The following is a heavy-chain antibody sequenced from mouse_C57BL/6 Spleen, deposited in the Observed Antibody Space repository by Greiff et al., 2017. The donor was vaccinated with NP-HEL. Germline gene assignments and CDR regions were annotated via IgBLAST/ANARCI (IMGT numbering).Heavy chain of an antibody. Sequence: QVQLQQPGAELVRPGSSVKLSCKASGYTFTSYWMDWVKQRPGQGLEWIGNIYPSDSETHYNQKFKDKATLTVDKSSSTAYMQLSSLTSEDSAVYYCARESDYYGSRYYFDYWGQGTTLTVSS. CDR1: GYTFTSYW. CDR3: ARESDYYGSRYYFDY. J-gene: IGHJ2*01. V-gene: IGHV1-61*01. CDR2: IYPSDSET. D-gene: IGHD1-1*01.